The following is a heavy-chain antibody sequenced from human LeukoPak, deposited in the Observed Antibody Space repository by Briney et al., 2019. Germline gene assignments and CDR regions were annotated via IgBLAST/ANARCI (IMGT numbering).Heavy chain of an antibody. CDR2: INHSGST. CDR3: ARGRRLWSYTAMLDY. CDR1: GFTFSSYW. J-gene: IGHJ4*02. D-gene: IGHD5-18*01. Sequence: GSLRLSCAASGFTFSSYWMSWVRQAPGKGLVWIGEINHSGSTNYNPSLKSRVTISVDTSKNQFSLKLSSVTAADTAVYYCARGRRLWSYTAMLDYWGQGTLVTVSS. V-gene: IGHV4-34*01.